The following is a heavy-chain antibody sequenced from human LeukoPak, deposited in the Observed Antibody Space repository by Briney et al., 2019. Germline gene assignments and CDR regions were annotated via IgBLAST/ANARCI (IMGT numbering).Heavy chain of an antibody. J-gene: IGHJ4*02. CDR1: GGSFSGYY. CDR3: AREITMIVVVTGGYFDY. V-gene: IGHV4-34*01. Sequence: SETLSLTCAVYGGSFSGYYWSWIRQPPGKGLEWIGEINHSGSTNYNPSLKSRVTVSVDTSKNQFSLKLSSVTAADTAVYYCAREITMIVVVTGGYFDYWGQGTLVTVSS. CDR2: INHSGST. D-gene: IGHD3-22*01.